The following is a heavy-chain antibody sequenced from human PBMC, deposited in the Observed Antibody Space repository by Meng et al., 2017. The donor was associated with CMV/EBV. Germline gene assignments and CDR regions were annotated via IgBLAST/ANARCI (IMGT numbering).Heavy chain of an antibody. D-gene: IGHD3-3*01. CDR2: INHIGST. CDR1: GGSFSGYY. J-gene: IGHJ6*02. V-gene: IGHV4-34*01. Sequence: SETLSLTCAVYGGSFSGYYWSWIRQPPGKGLEWIGEINHIGSTKYNPSLKSRVTISVDTSKNQFSLKLSSVTAADTAVYYCARAATIFEYYGMDVWGQGTTVTVSS. CDR3: ARAATIFEYYGMDV.